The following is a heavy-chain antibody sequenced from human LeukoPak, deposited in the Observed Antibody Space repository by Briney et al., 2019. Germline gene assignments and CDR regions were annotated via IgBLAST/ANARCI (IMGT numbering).Heavy chain of an antibody. D-gene: IGHD2-15*01. J-gene: IGHJ4*02. CDR2: IWYDGSNK. V-gene: IGHV3-33*01. CDR3: ARDGSGGSYSQPFDY. Sequence: AGPLRLSCAASGFTFSSYGMLWVRQAPGKGLEWVAVIWYDGSNKYYEDSVKGRFTISRDNSKNTLYLQMNSLRAEDTAVYYCARDGSGGSYSQPFDYWGQGTLVTVSS. CDR1: GFTFSSYG.